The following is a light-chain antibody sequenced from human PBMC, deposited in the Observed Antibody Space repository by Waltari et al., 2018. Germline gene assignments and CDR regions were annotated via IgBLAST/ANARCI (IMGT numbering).Light chain of an antibody. Sequence: VMTQSPDSLAVSLCERATINFKSSQSVLSSSNNMNYLAWYQQKPGQPPKLLIYWASTRESGVPDRFSGSGSGTDFTLTISSLQAEDVAVYYCQQYYSTPRTFGQGTKVEIK. CDR1: QSVLSSSNNMNY. J-gene: IGKJ1*01. CDR3: QQYYSTPRT. V-gene: IGKV4-1*01. CDR2: WAS.